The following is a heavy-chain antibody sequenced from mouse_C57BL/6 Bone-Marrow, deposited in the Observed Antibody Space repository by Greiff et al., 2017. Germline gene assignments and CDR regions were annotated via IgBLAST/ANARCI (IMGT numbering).Heavy chain of an antibody. CDR2: IYPGSGST. J-gene: IGHJ4*01. Sequence: QVQLQQSGAELVKPGASVKMSCKASGYTFTSYWITWVKQRPGQGLEWIGDIYPGSGSTNYNEKFKSKATLTVDTSSSTAYMQLSSLTSEDSAVYYCARWGTTVVATGRDYWGQGTSVTVSS. CDR1: GYTFTSYW. CDR3: ARWGTTVVATGRDY. V-gene: IGHV1-55*01. D-gene: IGHD1-1*01.